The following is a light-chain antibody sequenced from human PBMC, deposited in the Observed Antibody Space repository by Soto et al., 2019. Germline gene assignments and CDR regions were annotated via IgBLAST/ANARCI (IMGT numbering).Light chain of an antibody. CDR3: QQDYSTPWT. CDR1: QSVLYSSNNKNY. V-gene: IGKV4-1*01. Sequence: DIVMTQSPDSLAVSLGERATINCKSSQSVLYSSNNKNYLAWYQQKPGQPPKLLIYWASTRESGVPDRFSGSGSGTDFTLTISSLQAEDVAVYYGQQDYSTPWTVGQGTKVESK. J-gene: IGKJ1*01. CDR2: WAS.